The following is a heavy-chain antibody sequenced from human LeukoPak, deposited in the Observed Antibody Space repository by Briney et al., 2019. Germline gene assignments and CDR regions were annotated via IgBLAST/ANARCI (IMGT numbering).Heavy chain of an antibody. Sequence: PSETLPLTCTVSGGSISSGDYYWSWIRQPPGKGLEWIGYIYYSGSTYYNPSLKSRVTISVDTSKNQFSLKLSSVTAADTAVYYCARTHMWNQLLSVYYYYMDVWGKGTTVTVSS. CDR2: IYYSGST. D-gene: IGHD2-2*01. CDR1: GGSISSGDYY. V-gene: IGHV4-30-4*08. J-gene: IGHJ6*03. CDR3: ARTHMWNQLLSVYYYYMDV.